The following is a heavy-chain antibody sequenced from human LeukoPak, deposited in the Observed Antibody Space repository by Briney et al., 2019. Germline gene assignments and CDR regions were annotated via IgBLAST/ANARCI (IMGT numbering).Heavy chain of an antibody. V-gene: IGHV4-34*01. Sequence: PSETLSLTCAVYGGSFSGYYWSWIRQPPGKGLEWIGEINHSGSTNYNPSLKSRVTISVDTSKNQFSLKLSSVTAADTAVYYCARTGIAAAGTMPGDYWGQGTLVTVSS. CDR1: GGSFSGYY. CDR3: ARTGIAAAGTMPGDY. CDR2: INHSGST. J-gene: IGHJ4*02. D-gene: IGHD6-13*01.